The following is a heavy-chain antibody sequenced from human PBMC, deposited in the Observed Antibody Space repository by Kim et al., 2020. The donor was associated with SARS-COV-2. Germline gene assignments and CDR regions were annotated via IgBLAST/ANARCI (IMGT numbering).Heavy chain of an antibody. V-gene: IGHV4-34*01. CDR1: GGSFSGYY. CDR2: INHSGST. J-gene: IGHJ6*01. Sequence: SETLSLTCAVYGGSFSGYYWSWIRQPPGKGLEWIGEINHSGSTNYNPSLKSRVTISVDTSKNQFSLKLSSLTAADTAVYYCARGYSSSWSYYYYGMDAWG. CDR3: ARGYSSSWSYYYYGMDA. D-gene: IGHD6-13*01.